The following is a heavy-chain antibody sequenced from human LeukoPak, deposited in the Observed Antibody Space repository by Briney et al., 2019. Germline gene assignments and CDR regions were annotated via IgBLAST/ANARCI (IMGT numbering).Heavy chain of an antibody. CDR1: GYTFTGYY. J-gene: IGHJ5*02. V-gene: IGHV1-2*02. Sequence: ASVKVSCKASGYTFTGYYMHWVRQAPGQGLEWMGWINPNSGGTNYAQKFQGRVTMTRGTSISTAYMELSRLRSEDTAVYYCAASTIFGVVITYNWFDPWGQGTLVTVSS. CDR3: AASTIFGVVITYNWFDP. CDR2: INPNSGGT. D-gene: IGHD3-3*01.